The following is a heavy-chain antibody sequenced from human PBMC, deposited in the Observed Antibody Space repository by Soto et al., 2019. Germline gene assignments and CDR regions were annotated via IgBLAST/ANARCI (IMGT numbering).Heavy chain of an antibody. J-gene: IGHJ4*02. Sequence: EVQLVESGGGLAQPGGSLRLSCAASGFTFSSYWMSWVRQAPGKGLEWVANIIRDGAETFYVDSGKGRFTISRDNSKHSLYLQMNNLRAEDTAVYYCAGGNDTTWDSDYWGQGTLVTISS. CDR3: AGGNDTTWDSDY. CDR1: GFTFSSYW. D-gene: IGHD1-1*01. V-gene: IGHV3-7*03. CDR2: IIRDGAET.